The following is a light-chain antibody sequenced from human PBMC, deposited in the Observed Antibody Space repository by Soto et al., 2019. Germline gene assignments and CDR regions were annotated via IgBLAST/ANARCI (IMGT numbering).Light chain of an antibody. V-gene: IGKV3-15*01. CDR2: GAS. CDR1: QSVRSN. Sequence: EIVMTQSPATLSVSPGERATLSCRASQSVRSNLAWYQQKPGQAPRLLIYGASTTATGIPARFSGSGSGTEFTLTISSLQSEDFAVYYCQQYNNWPPWTLGPGTKVEIK. J-gene: IGKJ1*01. CDR3: QQYNNWPPWT.